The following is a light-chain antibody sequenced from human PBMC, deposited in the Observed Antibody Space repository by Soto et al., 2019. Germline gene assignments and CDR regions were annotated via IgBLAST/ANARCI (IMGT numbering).Light chain of an antibody. CDR2: DTC. CDR3: QQRSHWPPA. CDR1: HSVDNY. V-gene: IGKV3-11*01. J-gene: IGKJ4*01. Sequence: EIVLTQSPATLSLSPGARATLSCRASHSVDNYLAWYQQKPGQAPRLLIYDTCNRATGIPARFRGSGSGTDFTLTISNLEPEDFAIYYCQQRSHWPPAFGGGTKVEIK.